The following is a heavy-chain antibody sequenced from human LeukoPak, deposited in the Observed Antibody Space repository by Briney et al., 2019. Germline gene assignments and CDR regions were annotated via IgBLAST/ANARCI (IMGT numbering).Heavy chain of an antibody. J-gene: IGHJ4*02. D-gene: IGHD2-2*01. Sequence: SETLSLTCTVSSDSIFTSNWWSWVRQPPGKGLEWIGQIFHSGSTSYSPSLKSRVTISMDKSKNQISLRLTSVTAADTAVYYCARSPTKRVPEDYWGQGTLVTASS. CDR2: IFHSGST. V-gene: IGHV4-4*02. CDR1: SDSIFTSNW. CDR3: ARSPTKRVPEDY.